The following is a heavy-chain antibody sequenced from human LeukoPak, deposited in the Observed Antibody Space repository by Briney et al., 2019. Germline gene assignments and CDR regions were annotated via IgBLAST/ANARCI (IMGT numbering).Heavy chain of an antibody. Sequence: PGGSLRLSCAASRFTFSRYWMSWVRQAPGKGLEWVANIKQDGSEKYYVDSVKGRFTISRDNAKNSLCLQMDSLRAEDTAVYYCARVRVGTTNYFDYWGQGTLVTVSS. J-gene: IGHJ4*02. CDR1: RFTFSRYW. CDR2: IKQDGSEK. CDR3: ARVRVGTTNYFDY. V-gene: IGHV3-7*04. D-gene: IGHD1-26*01.